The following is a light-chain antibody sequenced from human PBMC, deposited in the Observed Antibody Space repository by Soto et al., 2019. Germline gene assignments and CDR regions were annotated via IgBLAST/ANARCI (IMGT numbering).Light chain of an antibody. CDR1: SSDVGGYNY. CDR3: SSYTSSSTPVV. Sequence: QSVLTQPASLSGSPGQSITISCTGSSSDVGGYNYVSWYQQHPGKAPRLMIYEVSNRPSGVSNRFSGSKSGNTASLTISGLQADDEGDYYCSSYTSSSTPVVFGGGTKLTVL. J-gene: IGLJ2*01. CDR2: EVS. V-gene: IGLV2-14*01.